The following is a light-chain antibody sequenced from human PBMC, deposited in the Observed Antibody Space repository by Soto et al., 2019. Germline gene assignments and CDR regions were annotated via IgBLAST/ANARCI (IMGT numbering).Light chain of an antibody. CDR3: QQYENLPLT. V-gene: IGKV1-33*01. J-gene: IGKJ4*01. CDR1: QDIRSD. CDR2: DAS. Sequence: DIQLTQSPSSLSASVGDRVSITCQASQDIRSDLLWFQKPGEAPKLLIFDASNLKTGVPSRFSGSGSGTHFTFTISSLQAEDVATYFCQQYENLPLTFGGGTKVVI.